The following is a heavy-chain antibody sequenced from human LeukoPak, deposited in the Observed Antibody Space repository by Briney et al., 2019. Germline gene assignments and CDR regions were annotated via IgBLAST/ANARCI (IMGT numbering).Heavy chain of an antibody. Sequence: ASVKVSCKASGYTFTSYGISWVRQAPGQGLEWMGWINPNSGDTNYAQKFQGRVTMTRDTPISTAYMELSRLRSDDTAVYYCARGGGSSWYHGGWFDPWGQGTLVTVSS. D-gene: IGHD6-13*01. J-gene: IGHJ5*02. V-gene: IGHV1-2*02. CDR1: GYTFTSYG. CDR3: ARGGGSSWYHGGWFDP. CDR2: INPNSGDT.